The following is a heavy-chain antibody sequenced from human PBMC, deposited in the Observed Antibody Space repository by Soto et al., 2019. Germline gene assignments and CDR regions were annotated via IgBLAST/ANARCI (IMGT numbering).Heavy chain of an antibody. CDR1: GGSITDYS. V-gene: IGHV4-4*07. Sequence: KASETLSLTCTVSGGSITDYSWVWIRQPAGKGLEWIGRIFSSGSTNYNPSLKGRITTSLDTSKNQFSLKLNSATATDTAVYFCARDQGVVVTADNWFDPWGQGILVTVSS. D-gene: IGHD2-21*02. CDR3: ARDQGVVVTADNWFDP. J-gene: IGHJ5*02. CDR2: IFSSGST.